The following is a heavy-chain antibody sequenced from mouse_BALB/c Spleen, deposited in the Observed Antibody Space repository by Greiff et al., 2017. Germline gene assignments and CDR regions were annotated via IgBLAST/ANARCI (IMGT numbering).Heavy chain of an antibody. D-gene: IGHD1-1*01. CDR1: GYSITSDYA. V-gene: IGHV3-2*02. CDR2: ISYSGST. CDR3: AKLLYAMDY. J-gene: IGHJ4*01. Sequence: EVMLVESGPGLVKPSQSLSLTCTVTGYSITSDYAWNWIRQFPGNKLEWMGYISYSGSTSYNPSLKSRISITRDTSKNQFFLQLNSVTTEDTATYYCAKLLYAMDYWGQGTSVTVSS.